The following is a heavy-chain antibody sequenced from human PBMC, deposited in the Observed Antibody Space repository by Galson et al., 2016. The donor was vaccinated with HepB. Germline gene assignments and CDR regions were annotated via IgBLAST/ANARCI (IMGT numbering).Heavy chain of an antibody. Sequence: SLRLSCAVSGVTFSMYNMNWVRQAPGKGPEWVAFISSSSFITFYGDSMKGRFTISRDNANNSLFLQMNSLRDEDTAIYYCAGSRASQYPSNYYALDAWGQGTTVTVS. D-gene: IGHD4-11*01. J-gene: IGHJ6*02. CDR2: ISSSSFIT. CDR3: AGSRASQYPSNYYALDA. V-gene: IGHV3-48*02. CDR1: GVTFSMYN.